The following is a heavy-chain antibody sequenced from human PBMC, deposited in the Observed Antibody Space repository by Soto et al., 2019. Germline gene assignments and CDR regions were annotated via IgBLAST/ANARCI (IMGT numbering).Heavy chain of an antibody. CDR2: ISSSSSTI. Sequence: GGSLRLSCAASGFTFSSYSMNWVRQAPGKGLEWVSYISSSSSTIYYADSVKGRFTISRDNAKNSLYLQINSLRAEDTAVYYCARVGGGYCSGGSCDAFDIWGQGTMVTVSS. J-gene: IGHJ3*02. V-gene: IGHV3-48*01. D-gene: IGHD2-15*01. CDR1: GFTFSSYS. CDR3: ARVGGGYCSGGSCDAFDI.